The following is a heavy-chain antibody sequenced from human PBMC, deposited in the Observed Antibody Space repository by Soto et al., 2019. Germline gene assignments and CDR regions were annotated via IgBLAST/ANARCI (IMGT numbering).Heavy chain of an antibody. Sequence: GASVKVSCKASGYTFTGYYMHWVRQAPGQGLEWMGWVNPNSGGTNYAQKFQGWVTMTRDTSISTAYMEVSRLRSDDTAVYYCARGGSLWFGELSVYYYGMDVWGQGTTVTVSS. CDR3: ARGGSLWFGELSVYYYGMDV. V-gene: IGHV1-2*04. CDR2: VNPNSGGT. J-gene: IGHJ6*02. CDR1: GYTFTGYY. D-gene: IGHD3-10*01.